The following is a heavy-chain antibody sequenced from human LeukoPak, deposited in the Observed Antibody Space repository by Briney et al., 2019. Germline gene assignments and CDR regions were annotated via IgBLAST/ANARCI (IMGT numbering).Heavy chain of an antibody. CDR1: GYSFTSYW. J-gene: IGHJ3*02. Sequence: GESLKISCKGSGYSFTSYWIGWVRQMPGKGLEWMGIIYPGDSDTRYSPSFQGQVTISADKSISTAYLQWSSLKASDTAMYYCATGRKYYYDSSGRSDAFDIWGQGTMVTVSS. V-gene: IGHV5-51*01. CDR3: ATGRKYYYDSSGRSDAFDI. CDR2: IYPGDSDT. D-gene: IGHD3-22*01.